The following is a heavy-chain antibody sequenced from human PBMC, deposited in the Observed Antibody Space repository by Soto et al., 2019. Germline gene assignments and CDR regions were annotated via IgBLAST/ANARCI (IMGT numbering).Heavy chain of an antibody. CDR2: IYYSGST. Sequence: PSETLSLTCTVSGGSISSYYWSWIRQPPGKGLEWIGYIYYSGSTNYNPSLKSRVTISVDTSKNQFSLKLSSVTAADTAVYYCARDHPTYYYYGMDVWGQGTTVTVSS. J-gene: IGHJ6*02. CDR1: GGSISSYY. CDR3: ARDHPTYYYYGMDV. V-gene: IGHV4-59*01.